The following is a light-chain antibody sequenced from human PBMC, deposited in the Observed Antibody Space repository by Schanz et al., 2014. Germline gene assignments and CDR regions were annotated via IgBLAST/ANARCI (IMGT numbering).Light chain of an antibody. CDR2: DTS. J-gene: IGLJ3*02. Sequence: QAVVTQEPSLTVSPGGTVTLTCGSSTGTVTSGHYPYWFQQKPGQAPKTLIYDTSKKHSWTPARFSGSLLGGKAALTLSGAQPEDEADYYCLVCFSGAWVFGGGTKLTVL. CDR1: TGTVTSGHY. CDR3: LVCFSGAWV. V-gene: IGLV7-46*01.